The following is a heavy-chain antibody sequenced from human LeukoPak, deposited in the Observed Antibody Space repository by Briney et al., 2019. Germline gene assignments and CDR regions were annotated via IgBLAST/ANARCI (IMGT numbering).Heavy chain of an antibody. CDR3: ARQGNYYDSSGYQNAFDI. CDR1: GYSFTSYW. Sequence: GESLKISCKGSGYSFTSYWIGWARQMPGKGLEWMGIIYPGDSDTRYSPSFQGQVTISADKSISTAYLQWSSLKASDTAMYYCARQGNYYDSSGYQNAFDIWGQGTMVTVSS. D-gene: IGHD3-22*01. V-gene: IGHV5-51*01. J-gene: IGHJ3*02. CDR2: IYPGDSDT.